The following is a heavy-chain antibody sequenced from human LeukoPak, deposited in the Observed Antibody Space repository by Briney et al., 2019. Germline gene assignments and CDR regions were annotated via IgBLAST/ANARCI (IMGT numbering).Heavy chain of an antibody. V-gene: IGHV4-61*02. CDR1: GGSISSGSYY. D-gene: IGHD5-12*01. CDR2: IYTSGST. J-gene: IGHJ6*02. CDR3: ARSLGVTITQYGMDV. Sequence: SETLSLTCTVSGGSISSGSYYWSWIRQPAGKGLEWIGRIYTSGSTNYNPSLKSRVTISVDTSKNQLSLKLSSVTAADTAVYYCARSLGVTITQYGMDVWGQGTTVTASS.